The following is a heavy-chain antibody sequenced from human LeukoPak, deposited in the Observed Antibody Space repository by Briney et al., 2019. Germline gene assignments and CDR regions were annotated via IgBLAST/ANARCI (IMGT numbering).Heavy chain of an antibody. CDR2: ISGSGGST. CDR3: AKADSSGWLTVFDC. Sequence: PGGSLRLSCAVSGFTFSCYAMSWVRQAPGEGLEWVSSISGSGGSTYYADSVKGRFTISRDNSKNTLYMQMNSLRAEDTAVCYCAKADSSGWLTVFDCWGQGTLVTVSS. V-gene: IGHV3-23*01. CDR1: GFTFSCYA. J-gene: IGHJ4*02. D-gene: IGHD6-19*01.